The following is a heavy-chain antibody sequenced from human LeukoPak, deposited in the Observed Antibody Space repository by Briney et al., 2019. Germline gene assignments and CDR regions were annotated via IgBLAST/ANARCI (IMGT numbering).Heavy chain of an antibody. CDR1: GFTFSDYY. CDR3: ARDAITMVRGVLGY. V-gene: IGHV3-11*04. J-gene: IGHJ4*02. D-gene: IGHD3-10*01. CDR2: ISSSGSTL. Sequence: GGSLRLSCAASGFTFSDYYMSWIRQAPGKGLEWVSYISSSGSTLYYADSVKGRITISRDNAKNSLHLQMNSLRAEDTAVYYCARDAITMVRGVLGYWGQGTLVTVSS.